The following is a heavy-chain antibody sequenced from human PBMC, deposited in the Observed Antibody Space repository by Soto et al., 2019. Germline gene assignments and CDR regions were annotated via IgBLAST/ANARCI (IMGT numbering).Heavy chain of an antibody. D-gene: IGHD4-17*01. Sequence: QVQLQESGPGLVKPSETLSLTCTVSGGSISSYYWSWIRQPPGKGLEWIGYIYYSGSTNYNPSLKSRVTISVDTSKNQFSLKLSSVTAADTAVYYCARLPTVTTDNWFDPWGQGTLVTVSS. J-gene: IGHJ5*02. V-gene: IGHV4-59*08. CDR1: GGSISSYY. CDR3: ARLPTVTTDNWFDP. CDR2: IYYSGST.